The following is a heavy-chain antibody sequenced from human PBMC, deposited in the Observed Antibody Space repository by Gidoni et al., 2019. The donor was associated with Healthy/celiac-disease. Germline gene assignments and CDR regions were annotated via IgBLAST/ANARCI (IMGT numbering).Heavy chain of an antibody. J-gene: IGHJ4*02. CDR1: GFTFSSYA. CDR3: ARTYCGGDCYSQTYFDY. V-gene: IGHV3-30-3*01. D-gene: IGHD2-21*02. Sequence: QVQLVESGGGVVQPGRSLRLSCAASGFTFSSYAMHWVRQAPGKGLEWVAVISYDGSNKYYADSVKGRFTISRDNSKNTLYLQMNSLRAEDTAVYYCARTYCGGDCYSQTYFDYWGQGTLVTVSS. CDR2: ISYDGSNK.